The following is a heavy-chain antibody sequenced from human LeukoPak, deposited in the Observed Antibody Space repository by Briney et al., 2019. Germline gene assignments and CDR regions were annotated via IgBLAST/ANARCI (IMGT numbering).Heavy chain of an antibody. CDR2: IYHSGIT. Sequence: PSGTLSLTCAVSGGSISSSNWWSWVRQPPGKGLEWIGEIYHSGITNYNPSLKSRVAISVDRSKSQFSLKLSSVTAADTAVYYCAREISGSYPGVYYYGLDVWGQGTTVTVSS. CDR1: GGSISSSNW. J-gene: IGHJ6*02. V-gene: IGHV4-4*02. D-gene: IGHD1-26*01. CDR3: AREISGSYPGVYYYGLDV.